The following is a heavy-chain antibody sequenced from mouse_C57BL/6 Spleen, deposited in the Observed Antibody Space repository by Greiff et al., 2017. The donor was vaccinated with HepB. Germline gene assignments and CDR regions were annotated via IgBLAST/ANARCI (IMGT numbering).Heavy chain of an antibody. Sequence: EVQLQQSGGDLVKPGGSLKLSCAASGFTFSTYGMSWVRQTPDKRLEWVATISSGGSYTYYPDSVKGRFTISRDNAKNTLYLQMSSLKSEDPAVYYCARLYYYGSSYVGYFDVWGTGTTVTVSS. CDR2: ISSGGSYT. V-gene: IGHV5-6*01. CDR3: ARLYYYGSSYVGYFDV. J-gene: IGHJ1*03. D-gene: IGHD1-1*01. CDR1: GFTFSTYG.